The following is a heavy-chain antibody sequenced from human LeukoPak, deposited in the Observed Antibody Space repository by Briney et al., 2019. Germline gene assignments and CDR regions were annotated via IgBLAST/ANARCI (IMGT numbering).Heavy chain of an antibody. V-gene: IGHV4-39*01. CDR3: ARRVVVAAYGMDV. D-gene: IGHD2-15*01. CDR1: GGSIRSSYYY. Sequence: PSETLSLTCTVSGGSIRSSYYYWGWIRQPPGKGLEWIGSIYDSGSTYYNPSLKSRVTISVDTSKNQFSLKLNSVTAADTAVYYCARRVVVAAYGMDVWGQGTTVTVSS. CDR2: IYDSGST. J-gene: IGHJ6*02.